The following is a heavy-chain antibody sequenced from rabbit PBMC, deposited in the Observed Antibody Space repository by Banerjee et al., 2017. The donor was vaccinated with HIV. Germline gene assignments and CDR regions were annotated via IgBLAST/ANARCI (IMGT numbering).Heavy chain of an antibody. D-gene: IGHD8-1*01. Sequence: QQQLEESGGGLVKPEGSLTLTCTASGFDFSSRYYMCWVRQAPGKGLEWIACIYAGSSGSTYYASWAKGRFTISKTSSTTVTLQMTSLTAADTATYFCARAGYGGSGYAEYFNLWGPGTLVTVS. V-gene: IGHV1S45*01. CDR1: GFDFSSRYY. CDR3: ARAGYGGSGYAEYFNL. CDR2: IYAGSSGST. J-gene: IGHJ4*01.